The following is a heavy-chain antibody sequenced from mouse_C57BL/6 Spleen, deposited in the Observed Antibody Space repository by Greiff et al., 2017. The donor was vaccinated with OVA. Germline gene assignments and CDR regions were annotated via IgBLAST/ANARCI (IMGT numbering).Heavy chain of an antibody. CDR1: GYTFTDYY. CDR3: ARRYGSSLWYFDV. Sequence: EVQLQQSGPVLVKPGASVKMSCKASGYTFTDYYMNWVKQSHGKSLEWIGVINPYNGGTSYNQKFKGKATLTVDKSSSTAYMELNSLTSEDSAVYYCARRYGSSLWYFDVWGTGTTVTVSS. J-gene: IGHJ1*03. CDR2: INPYNGGT. V-gene: IGHV1-19*01. D-gene: IGHD1-1*01.